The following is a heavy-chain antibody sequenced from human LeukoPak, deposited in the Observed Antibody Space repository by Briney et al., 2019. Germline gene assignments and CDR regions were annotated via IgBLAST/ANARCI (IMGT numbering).Heavy chain of an antibody. Sequence: GGSLRLSCAASGFTFSSYAMSWIRQAPGKGLEWVSSIDYDGGSGHYADSVKGRFTISRDNSNNTLFLHLNSLRGEDTAVYYCTRNSGWYGLSWGQGTLVTVSS. V-gene: IGHV3-23*01. CDR3: TRNSGWYGLS. J-gene: IGHJ1*01. CDR1: GFTFSSYA. D-gene: IGHD6-19*01. CDR2: IDYDGGSG.